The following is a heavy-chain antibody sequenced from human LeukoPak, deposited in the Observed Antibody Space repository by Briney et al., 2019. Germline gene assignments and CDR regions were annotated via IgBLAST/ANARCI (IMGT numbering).Heavy chain of an antibody. V-gene: IGHV3-7*01. D-gene: IGHD3-22*01. CDR3: ARRYYDSSGSHFDY. CDR1: GFTFSDAW. J-gene: IGHJ4*02. CDR2: IKQDGSEK. Sequence: HPGGSLRLSCAASGFTFSDAWMSWVRQAPGKGLEWVANIKQDGSEKYYVDSVKGRFTISRDNAKNSLYLQMNSLRAEDTAVYYCARRYYDSSGSHFDYWGQGTLVTVSS.